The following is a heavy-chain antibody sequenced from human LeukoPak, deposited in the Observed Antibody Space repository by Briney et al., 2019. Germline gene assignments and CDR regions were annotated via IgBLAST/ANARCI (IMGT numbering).Heavy chain of an antibody. D-gene: IGHD1-26*01. Sequence: GRSLRLSCAASGFTFSSYAMPWVRQAPGKGLEWVAVISYDGSNKYYADSVKGRFTISRDNSKNTLYLQMNSLSAEDTAVYYCAKGRGSANSGSNYWGQGTQVTVSS. CDR3: AKGRGSANSGSNY. V-gene: IGHV3-30-3*01. J-gene: IGHJ4*02. CDR1: GFTFSSYA. CDR2: ISYDGSNK.